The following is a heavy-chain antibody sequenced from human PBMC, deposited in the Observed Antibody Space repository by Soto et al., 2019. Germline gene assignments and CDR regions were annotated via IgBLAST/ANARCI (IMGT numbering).Heavy chain of an antibody. V-gene: IGHV4-4*02. D-gene: IGHD3-10*01. J-gene: IGHJ4*02. Sequence: SETLSLTCAVSSGSISSSNWWSWVRQPPGKGLEWIGEIYHSGSTNYNPFLKSRVTISVDKSKNQFSLKLSSVTAADTAVYYCASGNTYYYGSGSYYKTGNFDYWGQGTLVTVSS. CDR2: IYHSGST. CDR3: ASGNTYYYGSGSYYKTGNFDY. CDR1: SGSISSSNW.